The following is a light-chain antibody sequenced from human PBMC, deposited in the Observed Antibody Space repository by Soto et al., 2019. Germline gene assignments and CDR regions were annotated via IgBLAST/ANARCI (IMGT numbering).Light chain of an antibody. J-gene: IGKJ1*01. CDR2: GAS. Sequence: EIVMTQSPATLSVSPGERATLSCRASQSVSSNLAWYQQKPGQAPRLLIYGASTRATGIPARFSGSGSGTEXTLTXSSLQSEDFAVYYCQQYNNWPPWTFGQGTKVEIK. CDR1: QSVSSN. V-gene: IGKV3-15*01. CDR3: QQYNNWPPWT.